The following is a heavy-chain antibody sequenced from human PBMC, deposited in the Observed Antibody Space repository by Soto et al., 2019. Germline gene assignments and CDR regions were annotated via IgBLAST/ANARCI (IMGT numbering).Heavy chain of an antibody. CDR3: AKDLPGWLPSPTSSRY. Sequence: ASVKVSCKASGYTFTSYDINWVRQATGQGLEWMGWMNPNSGNTGYAQKFQGRVTMTRNTSISTAYMELNSLRGEDTAVYYCAKDLPGWLPSPTSSRYWGQGTLVTVSS. J-gene: IGHJ4*02. CDR2: MNPNSGNT. CDR1: GYTFTSYD. D-gene: IGHD2-15*01. V-gene: IGHV1-8*01.